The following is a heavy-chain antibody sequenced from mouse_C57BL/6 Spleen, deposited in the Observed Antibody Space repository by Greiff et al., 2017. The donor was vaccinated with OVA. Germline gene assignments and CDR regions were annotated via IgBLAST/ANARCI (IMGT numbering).Heavy chain of an antibody. CDR3: ARSHYYGSVYWYFDV. V-gene: IGHV1-69*01. Sequence: VQLQQPGAELVMPGASVKLSCKASGYTFTSYWMHWVKQRPGQGLEWIGEIDPSDSYTNYNQKFKGKSTLTVDKSSSTAYMQLSSLTSEDSAVDDCARSHYYGSVYWYFDVWGTGTTVTVSS. CDR2: IDPSDSYT. D-gene: IGHD1-1*01. CDR1: GYTFTSYW. J-gene: IGHJ1*03.